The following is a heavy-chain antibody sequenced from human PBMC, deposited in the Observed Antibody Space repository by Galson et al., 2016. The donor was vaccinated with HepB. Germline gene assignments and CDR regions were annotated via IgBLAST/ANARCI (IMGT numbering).Heavy chain of an antibody. CDR2: ISYHGSDK. CDR1: GFAFSGSA. J-gene: IGHJ3*01. V-gene: IGHV3-30-3*01. D-gene: IGHD3-10*01. CDR3: AKVPSMVRGF. Sequence: SLRLSCAASGFAFSGSAMHWVRQAPGKGLEWVAAISYHGSDKYYADSVQGRFTISRDNSKKTLYLQMNSLRAEDTAVYYCAKVPSMVRGFWGQGTMVTVSS.